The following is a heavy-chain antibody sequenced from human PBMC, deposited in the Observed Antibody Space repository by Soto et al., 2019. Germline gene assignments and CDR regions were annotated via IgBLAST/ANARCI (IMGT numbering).Heavy chain of an antibody. CDR3: AKDSISRNRIYDPFDI. CDR1: GFTFSSYS. J-gene: IGHJ3*02. CDR2: ISSSSST. D-gene: IGHD3-3*02. V-gene: IGHV3-48*01. Sequence: GGSLRLSCAASGFTFSSYSMNWVRQAPGKGLEWVSYISSSSSTYYADSVKGRFTVSRDNSKNTLYLQMDSLRADDTAVYYCAKDSISRNRIYDPFDIWGQGTMVTVSS.